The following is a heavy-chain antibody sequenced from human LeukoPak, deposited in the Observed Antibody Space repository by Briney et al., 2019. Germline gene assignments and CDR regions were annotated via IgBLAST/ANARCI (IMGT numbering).Heavy chain of an antibody. V-gene: IGHV1-18*01. J-gene: IGHJ4*02. Sequence: ASVKVSCKASGYTFTSYGFSWVRQAPGQGLEWMGWISAYNGNTNYAQKLQGRVTMTTDTSTSTAYMELRSLRSDDTAVYYCARYDYVWGSYRPIDYWGQGTLVTVSS. D-gene: IGHD3-16*02. CDR3: ARYDYVWGSYRPIDY. CDR2: ISAYNGNT. CDR1: GYTFTSYG.